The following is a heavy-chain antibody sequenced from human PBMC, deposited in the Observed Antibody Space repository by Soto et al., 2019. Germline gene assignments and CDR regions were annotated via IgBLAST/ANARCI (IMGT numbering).Heavy chain of an antibody. D-gene: IGHD5-18*01. CDR2: ISAYNGNT. V-gene: IGHV1-18*01. CDR3: ARDQYSYGSPDFDY. Sequence: QVQLVQSGAEVKKPGASVKVSCKASGYTFTSYGISWVRQAPGQGLEWMGWISAYNGNTNYAQKLQGRVTMTTDTXMSTAYRELRSLRSDDTAVYYCARDQYSYGSPDFDYWGQGTLVTVSS. CDR1: GYTFTSYG. J-gene: IGHJ4*02.